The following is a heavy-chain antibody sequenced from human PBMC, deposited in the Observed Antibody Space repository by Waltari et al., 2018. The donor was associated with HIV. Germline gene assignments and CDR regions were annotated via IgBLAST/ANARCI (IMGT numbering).Heavy chain of an antibody. CDR3: ARVARGLRQGTFDI. D-gene: IGHD4-17*01. Sequence: QVHLVESGGDLVKPGGSLRSSCVASGFTFSDYYMTWIRQAPGKRLEGVSYIAVSSAYTNYGDSVKGRFTMSRDDAKKSLFLQMNSLRPEDTAVYYCARVARGLRQGTFDIWGQGTMVTVSS. J-gene: IGHJ3*02. CDR1: GFTFSDYY. CDR2: IAVSSAYT. V-gene: IGHV3-11*05.